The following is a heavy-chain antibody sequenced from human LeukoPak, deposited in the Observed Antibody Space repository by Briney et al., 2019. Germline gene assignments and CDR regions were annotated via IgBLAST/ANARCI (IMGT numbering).Heavy chain of an antibody. CDR2: IIPIFGTA. CDR3: ARVNCSSTSCYAPGDY. J-gene: IGHJ4*02. V-gene: IGHV1-69*06. D-gene: IGHD2-2*01. Sequence: ASVMVSCKASGGTFSSYAISWVRQAPGQGLEWMGGIIPIFGTANYAQKFQGRVTITADKSTSTAYMELSSLRSEDTAVYYCARVNCSSTSCYAPGDYWGQGTLVTVSS. CDR1: GGTFSSYA.